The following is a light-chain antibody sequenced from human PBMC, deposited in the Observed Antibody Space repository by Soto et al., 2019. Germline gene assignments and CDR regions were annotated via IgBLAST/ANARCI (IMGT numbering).Light chain of an antibody. CDR1: QSLLHSNGYNY. CDR2: LGS. J-gene: IGKJ1*01. V-gene: IGKV2-28*01. CDR3: MQALQSPLT. Sequence: DIVMTQSPLSLPVTPGEPASISCRSSQSLLHSNGYNYLDWYLQKPGQSPQLLIYLGSNRSSGVPDRLSGSGSGTDLTLRVSVVEAEDVGVYYCMQALQSPLTFGQGT.